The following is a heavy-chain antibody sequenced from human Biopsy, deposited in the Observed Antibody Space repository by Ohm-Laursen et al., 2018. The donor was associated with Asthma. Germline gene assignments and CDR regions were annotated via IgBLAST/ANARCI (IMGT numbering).Heavy chain of an antibody. Sequence: SLRLSCSASGFSFSDYYMTWMRQAPGKGPEWVALISYDGREKAYLDSVKGRFTISRDNFKRTLHLQMSSLRPEDSATYYCAKDRFDGSVTSSYYYYGIDVWGQGTTVTVSS. D-gene: IGHD3-10*01. J-gene: IGHJ6*02. CDR3: AKDRFDGSVTSSYYYYGIDV. CDR2: ISYDGREK. V-gene: IGHV3-30*18. CDR1: GFSFSDYY.